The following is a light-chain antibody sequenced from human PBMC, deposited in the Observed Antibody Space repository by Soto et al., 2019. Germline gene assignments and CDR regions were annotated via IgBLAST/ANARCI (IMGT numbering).Light chain of an antibody. CDR2: DVS. V-gene: IGLV2-8*01. J-gene: IGLJ1*01. Sequence: QSVLTQPPSASGSPGHSVAISCTGTSSDVGGYSYVSWYQQYPGKAPKLMIYDVSKRPSGVPDRFSGSKSGNTASLTVSGLQAEDEADYYCSSYAGAHIVFGTGTRSPS. CDR3: SSYAGAHIV. CDR1: SSDVGGYSY.